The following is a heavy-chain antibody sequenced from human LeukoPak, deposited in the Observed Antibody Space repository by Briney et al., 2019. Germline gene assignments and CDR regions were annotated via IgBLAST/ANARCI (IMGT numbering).Heavy chain of an antibody. V-gene: IGHV1-69*04. CDR3: ASQVLLPFDY. CDR2: TIPILGIA. D-gene: IGHD3-10*01. CDR1: ADTFGSFA. Sequence: SVKVSCKVSADTFGSFAISWVRQAPGQGVGWMGRTIPILGIAKYAQKFQGRVTITADTSTSTAYMELSNLRSEDTALYYCASQVLLPFDYWGQGTLVTVSS. J-gene: IGHJ4*02.